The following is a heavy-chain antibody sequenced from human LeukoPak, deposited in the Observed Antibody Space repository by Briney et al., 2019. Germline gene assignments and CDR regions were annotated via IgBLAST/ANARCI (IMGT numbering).Heavy chain of an antibody. CDR1: GFTFSSYG. D-gene: IGHD6-19*01. Sequence: GGSLRLSCVASGFTFSSYGMHWVRQAPGKGLEWVAVISYDGSNKYYADSVKGRFTISRDNSKNTLYLQMNSLRAEDTAVYYCAKDIAVAGDNWFDPWGQGTLVTVSS. CDR2: ISYDGSNK. CDR3: AKDIAVAGDNWFDP. V-gene: IGHV3-30*18. J-gene: IGHJ5*02.